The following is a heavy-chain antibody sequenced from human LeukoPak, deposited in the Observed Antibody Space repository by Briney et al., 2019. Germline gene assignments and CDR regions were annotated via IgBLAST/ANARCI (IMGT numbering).Heavy chain of an antibody. J-gene: IGHJ5*02. V-gene: IGHV3-21*01. Sequence: GGSLRLSCAASGFTFSSYSMNWVRQAPGKGLEWVSSISSSSSYIYYADSVKGRFTISRDNAKNSLYLQMDSLRAEDTAVYYCARGIGSENWFDPWGQGTLVTVSS. CDR3: ARGIGSENWFDP. CDR2: ISSSSSYI. CDR1: GFTFSSYS. D-gene: IGHD6-25*01.